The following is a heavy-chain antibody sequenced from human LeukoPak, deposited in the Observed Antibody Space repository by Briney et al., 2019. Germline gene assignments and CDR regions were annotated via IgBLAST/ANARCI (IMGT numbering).Heavy chain of an antibody. Sequence: SGGSLRLSYAASGITFGSYWMSWVRQAPGKGLEWVANIKHDGSERYYVDSVKGRFTISRVNAKNSLNLQMNSLRPKDTAVYYCVRESSRDLWGQGTMVTVSS. J-gene: IGHJ3*01. CDR2: IKHDGSER. D-gene: IGHD6-13*01. CDR1: GITFGSYW. CDR3: VRESSRDL. V-gene: IGHV3-7*04.